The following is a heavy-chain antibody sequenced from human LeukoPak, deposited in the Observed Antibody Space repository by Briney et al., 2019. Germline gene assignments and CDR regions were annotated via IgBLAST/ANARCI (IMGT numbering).Heavy chain of an antibody. J-gene: IGHJ4*02. Sequence: GGSLRLSCAASGFTFRSYAMAWVRQAPGKGLDWVAAIRSSGVSTYYADSVKGQFTISRDNSKNTLYLHMNSLRAEDTAVYYCAKDTGSYPSSQFDSWGQGTLVTVSS. V-gene: IGHV3-23*01. CDR3: AKDTGSYPSSQFDS. CDR1: GFTFRSYA. CDR2: IRSSGVST. D-gene: IGHD1-26*01.